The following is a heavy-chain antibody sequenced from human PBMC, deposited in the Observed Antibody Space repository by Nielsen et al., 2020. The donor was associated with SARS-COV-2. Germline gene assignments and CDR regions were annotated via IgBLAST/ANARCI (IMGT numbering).Heavy chain of an antibody. CDR3: SRGDLVVVPSPILGLGPFFYYFYLDV. CDR2: FSHSGSI. V-gene: IGHV4-4*02. Sequence: SETLSLICAVSGGSVSSNDWWTCVRQSPGEGLEWLGEFSHSGSINYNPSPKSRVTLSLDKSKRQLSLRLTSVSAADTAVYFCSRGDLVVVPSPILGLGPFFYYFYLDVWAKGPRSASP. J-gene: IGHJ6*03. CDR1: GGSVSSNDW. D-gene: IGHD2-2*01.